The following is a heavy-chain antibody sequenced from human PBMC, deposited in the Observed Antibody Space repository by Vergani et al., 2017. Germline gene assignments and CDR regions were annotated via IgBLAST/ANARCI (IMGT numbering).Heavy chain of an antibody. J-gene: IGHJ6*02. Sequence: QVQLVESGGGVVQPGGSLRLSCAASGLTFSTCGMHWVRQAPGKGLEWVAFIRFDGSNKYYGDSVNGRFIISRDNSKNTVDLRMNSLRTDDTDIYYCAKDRHTNMFRGAYGMDVWGQGTTVTVSS. D-gene: IGHD3-10*01. V-gene: IGHV3-30*02. CDR1: GLTFSTCG. CDR2: IRFDGSNK. CDR3: AKDRHTNMFRGAYGMDV.